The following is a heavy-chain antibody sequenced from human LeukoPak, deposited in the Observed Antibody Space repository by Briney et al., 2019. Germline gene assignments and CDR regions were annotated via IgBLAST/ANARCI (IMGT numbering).Heavy chain of an antibody. D-gene: IGHD3-10*01. Sequence: GASVKVSCKASGGTFSSYAISWVRQAPGQGLEWMGWISAYNGNTNYAQKLQGRVTMTTDTSTSTAYMELRSLRSDDTAVYYCASPGGRYYFDYWGQGTLVTVSS. J-gene: IGHJ4*02. V-gene: IGHV1-18*01. CDR3: ASPGGRYYFDY. CDR2: ISAYNGNT. CDR1: GGTFSSYA.